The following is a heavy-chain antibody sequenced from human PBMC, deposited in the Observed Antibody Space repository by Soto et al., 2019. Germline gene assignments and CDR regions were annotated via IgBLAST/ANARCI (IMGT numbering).Heavy chain of an antibody. CDR3: ARPPMTSVAALSY. Sequence: GESLKISCKGSGYSFTTYWIGWVRQMPGKGLEWMGIIYPGDSDTRYSPSFQGQVTISADKSISTAYLQWSSLKASDTAIYYCARPPMTSVAALSYWGQGTLVTVS. J-gene: IGHJ4*02. D-gene: IGHD4-17*01. CDR1: GYSFTTYW. CDR2: IYPGDSDT. V-gene: IGHV5-51*01.